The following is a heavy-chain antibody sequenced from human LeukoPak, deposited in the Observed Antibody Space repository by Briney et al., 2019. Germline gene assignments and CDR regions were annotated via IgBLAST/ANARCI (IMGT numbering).Heavy chain of an antibody. CDR3: VRCILSSGRYYVAFDM. J-gene: IGHJ3*02. CDR2: IYPDDSDT. Sequence: GESLKISCRVSGYRFTYDWIGWVRQLPGKGLEWVGIIYPDDSDTRYSPSFEGQVTISADKSINTAYLQWGSLKASDTAMYYCVRCILSSGRYYVAFDMWGQGTMVTVSS. CDR1: GYRFTYDW. D-gene: IGHD1-26*01. V-gene: IGHV5-51*01.